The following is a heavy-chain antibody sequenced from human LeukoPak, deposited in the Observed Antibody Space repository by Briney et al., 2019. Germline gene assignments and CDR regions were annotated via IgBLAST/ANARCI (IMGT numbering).Heavy chain of an antibody. CDR2: ISYDGSNK. J-gene: IGHJ4*02. CDR3: AKDLYRSGSYYNPTFDY. Sequence: PGRSLRRSCAASGFTFSSYGMHCVRQAPGKGLEWVAVISYDGSNKYYADSVKGRFTISRDNYKDTLYLQMNSLRAEDTAMYHCAKDLYRSGSYYNPTFDYWGQGTLVTVSS. V-gene: IGHV3-30*18. D-gene: IGHD3-10*01. CDR1: GFTFSSYG.